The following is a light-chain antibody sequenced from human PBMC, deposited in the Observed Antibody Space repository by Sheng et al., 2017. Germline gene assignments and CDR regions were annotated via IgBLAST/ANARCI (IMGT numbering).Light chain of an antibody. J-gene: IGLJ2*01. V-gene: IGLV2-8*01. CDR2: EVT. CDR3: HSYAGSNSWV. Sequence: QSALTQPPSASGSPGQSISISCTGSSSDIGDYNYVSWYQQHPGKAPKVVIYEVTKRPSGVPDRFSGSKSGKTASLTVSGLQSEDEADYYCHSYAGSNSWVFGGGTKLTVL. CDR1: SSDIGDYNY.